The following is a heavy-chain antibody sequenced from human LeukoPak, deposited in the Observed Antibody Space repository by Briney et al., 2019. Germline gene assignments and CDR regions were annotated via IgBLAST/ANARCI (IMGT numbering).Heavy chain of an antibody. D-gene: IGHD6-19*01. CDR1: GFTFSSYA. CDR3: ARQAVAGGLDY. CDR2: ISYDGSNK. V-gene: IGHV3-30-3*01. Sequence: AGGSLRLSCAASGFTFSSYAMHWVRQAPGKGLEWVAVISYDGSNKYYADSVKGRFTISRDNSKNTLYLQMNSLRAEDTAVYYCARQAVAGGLDYWGQGTLVTVSS. J-gene: IGHJ4*02.